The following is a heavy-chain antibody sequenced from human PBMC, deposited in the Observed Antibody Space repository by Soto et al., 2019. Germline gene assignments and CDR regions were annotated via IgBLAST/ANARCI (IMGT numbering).Heavy chain of an antibody. CDR2: IYYSGST. D-gene: IGHD3-3*01. J-gene: IGHJ3*02. V-gene: IGHV4-31*03. Sequence: SETLSLTCTVSGGSISSGGYYWSWIRQHPGKGREWIGYIYYSGSTYYNPSLKSRVTISVDTSKNQFSLKLSSVTAADTAVYYCARDNYDFWSALDAFDIWGQGTMVTVSS. CDR3: ARDNYDFWSALDAFDI. CDR1: GGSISSGGYY.